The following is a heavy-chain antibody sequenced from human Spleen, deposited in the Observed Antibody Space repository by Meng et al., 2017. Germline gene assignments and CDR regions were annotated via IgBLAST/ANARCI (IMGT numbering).Heavy chain of an antibody. D-gene: IGHD6-13*01. Sequence: ASVKVSCKASGYTFTSYAMNWVRQAPGQGLEWLGHINPNSGDTLYAQKFQARVTMTEDISTDTAYMELSSLRSDDTAVYYCTTGIAAAGTNYYYDYWGQGTVVTVSS. CDR3: TTGIAAAGTNYYYDY. V-gene: IGHV1-2*06. CDR2: INPNSGDT. CDR1: GYTFTSYA. J-gene: IGHJ4*02.